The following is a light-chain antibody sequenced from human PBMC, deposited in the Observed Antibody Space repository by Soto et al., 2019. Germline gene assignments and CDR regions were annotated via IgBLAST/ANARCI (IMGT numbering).Light chain of an antibody. Sequence: DIQMTQSPSSLSASVGDTVTITCRASRSVMTYLNWYHQRPGKAPELLIYGASNLQSGVPSRFSGSGSGTHFALTIRSLQLEDFATFYCQQSYDTPYTFGQGSKLEI. CDR1: RSVMTY. V-gene: IGKV1-39*01. J-gene: IGKJ2*01. CDR3: QQSYDTPYT. CDR2: GAS.